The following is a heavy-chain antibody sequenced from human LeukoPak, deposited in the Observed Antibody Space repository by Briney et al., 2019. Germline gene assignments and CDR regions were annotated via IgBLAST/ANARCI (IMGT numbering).Heavy chain of an antibody. CDR2: SITNQGIE. J-gene: IGHJ5*02. V-gene: IGHV1-69*04. CDR3: AIDRVNRRLRPNWFLP. D-gene: IGHD3-3*01. Sequence: GAAVTVSFTAAGGTFSSYEISRMRQAPGQGIEWMGGSITNQGIEKYAQKFQRRDTITAHKSRRTAYMGLISLRSEDTGVYDCAIDRVNRRLRPNWFLPWRQGTLVTVSS. CDR1: GGTFSSYE.